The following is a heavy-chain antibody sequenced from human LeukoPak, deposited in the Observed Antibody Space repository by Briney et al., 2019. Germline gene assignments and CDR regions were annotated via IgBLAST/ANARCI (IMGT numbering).Heavy chain of an antibody. D-gene: IGHD3-22*01. Sequence: GRSLRLSCTPSGFTFGDYAMSWVRQAPGKGLEWVGFIRSKAYGGTTEYAASVKGRFTISRDDSKSIAYLQMNSLRAEDTAVYYCARDGYYYDSSGYSDYWGQGTLVTVSS. CDR2: IRSKAYGGTT. J-gene: IGHJ4*02. V-gene: IGHV3-49*04. CDR3: ARDGYYYDSSGYSDY. CDR1: GFTFGDYA.